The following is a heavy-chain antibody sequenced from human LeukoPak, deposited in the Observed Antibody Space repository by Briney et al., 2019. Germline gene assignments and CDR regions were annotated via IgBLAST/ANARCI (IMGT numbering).Heavy chain of an antibody. CDR2: LSGSGGNT. J-gene: IGHJ4*02. D-gene: IGHD2-2*01. Sequence: GSLRLSCAASGFTFSSYWMSWVRQAPGKGLEGGSRLSGSGGNTYYPVSVKGRFPISRDNSKNTLYLQMNSLRAEDTAAYYCAKDAAYCSSTSCYGVKDYWGQGTLVTVSS. V-gene: IGHV3-23*01. CDR1: GFTFSSYW. CDR3: AKDAAYCSSTSCYGVKDY.